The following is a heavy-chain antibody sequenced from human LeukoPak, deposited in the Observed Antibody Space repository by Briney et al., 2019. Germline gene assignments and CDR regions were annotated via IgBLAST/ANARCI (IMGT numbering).Heavy chain of an antibody. V-gene: IGHV3-74*01. J-gene: IGHJ4*02. Sequence: PGGSLRLSCAASGFTFSSYWMYWVRQAPGKGLVWVSRINSDGSSTTYADSVKGRFTISRDNAKNTVYLQMNSLRAEDTAVYYCARETGSGWQNYFDYWGQGTLVTVSS. CDR3: ARETGSGWQNYFDY. D-gene: IGHD6-19*01. CDR1: GFTFSSYW. CDR2: INSDGSST.